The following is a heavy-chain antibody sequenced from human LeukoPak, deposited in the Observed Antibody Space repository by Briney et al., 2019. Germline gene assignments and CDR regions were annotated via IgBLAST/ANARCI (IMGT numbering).Heavy chain of an antibody. Sequence: PGGSLRLSCAASGFTVSSNYMSWVRQAPGKGLEWVSVIYSGGSTYYADSVKGRFTISRDNSKNTLYLQMNSLRAEDTAVYYCATMRGSYCGGDCATYYYGMDVWGQGTTVTVSS. CDR2: IYSGGST. V-gene: IGHV3-53*01. CDR3: ATMRGSYCGGDCATYYYGMDV. CDR1: GFTVSSNY. D-gene: IGHD2-21*02. J-gene: IGHJ6*02.